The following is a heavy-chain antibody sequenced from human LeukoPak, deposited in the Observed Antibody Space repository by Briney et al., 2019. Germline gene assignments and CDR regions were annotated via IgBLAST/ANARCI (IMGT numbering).Heavy chain of an antibody. CDR2: INTNTGNP. CDR1: GYTFTSYA. J-gene: IGHJ6*02. V-gene: IGHV7-4-1*02. D-gene: IGHD3-22*01. CDR3: ARALIGYYDKGDYYGMDV. Sequence: ASVKVSCKASGYTFTSYAMNWVRQAPGQGLEWMGWINTNTGNPTYAQGLTGRFVFSLDTSVSTAYLQISSLKAEDTAVYYCARALIGYYDKGDYYGMDVWGQGTTVTVSS.